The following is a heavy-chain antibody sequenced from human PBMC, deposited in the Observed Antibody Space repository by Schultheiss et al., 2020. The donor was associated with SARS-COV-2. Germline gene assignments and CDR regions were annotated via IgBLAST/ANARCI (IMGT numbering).Heavy chain of an antibody. V-gene: IGHV3-9*01. J-gene: IGHJ4*02. CDR1: GFTFDDYA. Sequence: GGSLRLSCAASGFTFDDYAMHWVRQAPGKGLEWVSGISWNSGSIGYADSVKGRFTISRDNAKNSLYLQMNSLRAEDTAVYYCARCEDYGDYIPFDYWGQGTLVTVSS. D-gene: IGHD4-17*01. CDR2: ISWNSGSI. CDR3: ARCEDYGDYIPFDY.